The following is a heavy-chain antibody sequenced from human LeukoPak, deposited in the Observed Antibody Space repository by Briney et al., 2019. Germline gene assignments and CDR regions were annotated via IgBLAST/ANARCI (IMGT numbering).Heavy chain of an antibody. J-gene: IGHJ4*02. Sequence: PSETLSLTCTVSGGSISSYYWSWIRQPPGKGLEWSGYIYYSGSTNYNPSLKSRVSISVDTSKTQFSPKLSSVPAADTAVYYCARSGPARSYYDSSGYYYAFFDYWGQGTLVTVSS. CDR2: IYYSGST. V-gene: IGHV4-59*01. D-gene: IGHD3-22*01. CDR3: ARSGPARSYYDSSGYYYAFFDY. CDR1: GGSISSYY.